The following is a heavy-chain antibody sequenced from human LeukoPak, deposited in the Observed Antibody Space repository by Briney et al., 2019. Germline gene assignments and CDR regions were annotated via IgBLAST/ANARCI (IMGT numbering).Heavy chain of an antibody. V-gene: IGHV3-48*03. Sequence: GGSLRLSCAASGFTFSSYETNWVRQAPGKGLEWVSYISSSGSTIYYADSVKGRFTISSDNAKNSLYLQMNSLRAEDTAVYYCAREARDYGDYVGGVNYYGMDVWGQGTTVTVSS. CDR1: GFTFSSYE. D-gene: IGHD4-17*01. CDR3: AREARDYGDYVGGVNYYGMDV. J-gene: IGHJ6*02. CDR2: ISSSGSTI.